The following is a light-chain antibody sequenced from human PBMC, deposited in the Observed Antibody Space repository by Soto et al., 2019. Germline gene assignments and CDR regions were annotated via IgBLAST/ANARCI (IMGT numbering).Light chain of an antibody. V-gene: IGKV1-5*01. Sequence: DVQMSQSPSTLSATEGDRVTVTCRASESIGRWLAWYQQKPGKAPNLLVYDASILESGVPSRFSGSGSGIEFTLTISRLQPDDSATYYCQQYDNFPWTFGQGTKVDIK. CDR3: QQYDNFPWT. CDR1: ESIGRW. J-gene: IGKJ1*01. CDR2: DAS.